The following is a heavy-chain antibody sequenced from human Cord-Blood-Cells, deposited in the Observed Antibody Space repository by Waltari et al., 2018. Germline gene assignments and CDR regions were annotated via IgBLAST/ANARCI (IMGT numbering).Heavy chain of an antibody. CDR2: MNPNSGNT. J-gene: IGHJ3*02. D-gene: IGHD2-21*02. Sequence: VQLVQSGAEVKKHGASVKVSCKASGYTFNSYDNHGLRQATGQGLEWMGWMNPNSGNTGYAQKFQGRVTITRNTSISTAYMELSSLRSEDTAVYYCLYCGGDCYAFDIWGQGTMVTVSS. V-gene: IGHV1-8*03. CDR3: LYCGGDCYAFDI. CDR1: GYTFNSYD.